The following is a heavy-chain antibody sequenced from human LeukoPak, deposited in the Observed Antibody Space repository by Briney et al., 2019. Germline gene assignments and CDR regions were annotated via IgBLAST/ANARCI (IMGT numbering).Heavy chain of an antibody. V-gene: IGHV1-18*01. CDR1: GYRFSSYG. Sequence: ASVKVSCKDSGYRFSSYGISWVRQAPGQGLEWMGVISGYNGGTNYAQMVKGRMTMTTDTSTSTVYMELRSLTSDDAAVYYYARDLTALDVWGKGTTVTVSS. D-gene: IGHD4/OR15-4a*01. J-gene: IGHJ6*04. CDR2: ISGYNGGT. CDR3: ARDLTALDV.